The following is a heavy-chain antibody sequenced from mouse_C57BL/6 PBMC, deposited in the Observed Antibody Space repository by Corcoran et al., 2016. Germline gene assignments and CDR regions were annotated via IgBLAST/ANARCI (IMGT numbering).Heavy chain of an antibody. D-gene: IGHD1-1*01. V-gene: IGHV9-3*01. CDR1: GYTFTTYG. J-gene: IGHJ4*01. CDR2: INTYSGVP. CDR3: AREGVTTVSHYYAMDY. Sequence: QIQLVQSGPELKKPGETVKISCKASGYTFTTYGMSWVKQAPGKGLKWMGWINTYSGVPTYADDFKGRFAFSLETSASTAYLQINNLKNEDTATYFCAREGVTTVSHYYAMDYWGQGTSVTVSS.